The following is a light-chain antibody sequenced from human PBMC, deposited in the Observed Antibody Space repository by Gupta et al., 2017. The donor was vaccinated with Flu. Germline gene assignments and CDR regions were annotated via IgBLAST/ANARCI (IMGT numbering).Light chain of an antibody. Sequence: PSSLSASVGDRVTITCRASQSISNYLNWYQQKPGKAPKLLIYAASSLQSGVPSRFSGSGSGTDFTLTISRLQPEDFATYFCQQSNRTPRTFGQGTRVEIK. V-gene: IGKV1-39*01. CDR2: AAS. CDR3: QQSNRTPRT. J-gene: IGKJ1*01. CDR1: QSISNY.